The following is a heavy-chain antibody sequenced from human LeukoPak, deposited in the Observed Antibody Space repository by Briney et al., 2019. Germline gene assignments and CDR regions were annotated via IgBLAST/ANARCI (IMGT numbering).Heavy chain of an antibody. J-gene: IGHJ4*02. CDR1: GFTFSTSW. V-gene: IGHV3-74*01. Sequence: PGGSLRLSCAASGFTFSTSWMHWVRQAPGKWLLWLSRINGLGNNTRYADSVEGRFTISRDNARNTLYLHLKGLRVDDTAVYYCASSIGGADDYWGQGTLVTVSS. CDR2: INGLGNNT. D-gene: IGHD1-26*01. CDR3: ASSIGGADDY.